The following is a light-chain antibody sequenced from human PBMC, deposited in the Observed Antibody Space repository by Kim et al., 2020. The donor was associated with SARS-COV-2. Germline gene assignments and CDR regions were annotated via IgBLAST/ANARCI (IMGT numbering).Light chain of an antibody. CDR3: QQRRS. CDR1: QSVGSY. CDR2: EAS. J-gene: IGKJ5*01. Sequence: PGERATLSCRASQSVGSYLAWYQHKPGQAPRLLIYEASRRATGIPGRFTGSGSGTDFTLTIISLEPEDFAVYYCQQRRSFGQGTRLEIK. V-gene: IGKV3-11*01.